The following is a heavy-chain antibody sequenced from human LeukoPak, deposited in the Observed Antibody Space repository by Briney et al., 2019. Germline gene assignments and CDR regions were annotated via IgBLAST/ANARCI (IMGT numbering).Heavy chain of an antibody. Sequence: GGSLRLSCAASGSTFSSYAMHWVRQAPGKGLEWVAVISYDGSNKYYADSVKGRFTISRDNSKNTLYLQMNSLRAEDTAVYYCARDLPPMITFGGVIARHFDYWGQGTLVTVSS. CDR1: GSTFSSYA. CDR3: ARDLPPMITFGGVIARHFDY. V-gene: IGHV3-30-3*01. D-gene: IGHD3-16*02. CDR2: ISYDGSNK. J-gene: IGHJ4*02.